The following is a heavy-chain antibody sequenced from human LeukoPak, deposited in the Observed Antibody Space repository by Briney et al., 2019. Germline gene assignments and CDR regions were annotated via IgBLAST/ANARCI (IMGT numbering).Heavy chain of an antibody. J-gene: IGHJ5*02. Sequence: ASVKVSCKVSGYTLTELPMHWVRQAPGKGLEWMGGFDPEDGETIYAQKFQGRVTMTEDTSTDTAYMELSSLRSEDTAVYYCATSYCGGDCYSNWFDPWGQGTLVTVSS. V-gene: IGHV1-24*01. CDR3: ATSYCGGDCYSNWFDP. CDR1: GYTLTELP. CDR2: FDPEDGET. D-gene: IGHD2-21*02.